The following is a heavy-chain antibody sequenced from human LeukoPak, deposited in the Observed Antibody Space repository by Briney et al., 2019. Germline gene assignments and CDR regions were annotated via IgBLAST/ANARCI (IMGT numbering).Heavy chain of an antibody. V-gene: IGHV3-21*01. CDR2: ISSSSSYI. J-gene: IGHJ4*02. CDR1: GFTFSSYS. Sequence: PGGSLRLSCAASGFTFSSYSMNWVRQAPGKGLEWASSISSSSSYIYYADSVKGRFTISRDNAKNSLYLQMNSLRAEDTAVYYCAREVKGGLDYWGQGTLVTVSS. CDR3: AREVKGGLDY. D-gene: IGHD3-16*01.